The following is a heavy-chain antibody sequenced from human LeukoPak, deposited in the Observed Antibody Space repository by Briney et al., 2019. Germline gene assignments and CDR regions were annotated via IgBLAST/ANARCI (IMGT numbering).Heavy chain of an antibody. D-gene: IGHD5/OR15-5a*01. CDR1: GGSISSYY. CDR2: IYYSGST. CDR3: ARPSTEKGWAFDN. Sequence: SETLSLTCTVSGGSISSYYWSWIRQPPGKGLEWIGYIYYSGSTNYNPSLKSRVTISVDTSKNQFSLKLSSVTAADTAVYYCARPSTEKGWAFDNWGQGTMVTVSS. J-gene: IGHJ3*02. V-gene: IGHV4-59*08.